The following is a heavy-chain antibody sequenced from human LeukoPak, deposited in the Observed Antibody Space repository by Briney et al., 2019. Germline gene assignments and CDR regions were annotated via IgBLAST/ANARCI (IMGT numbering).Heavy chain of an antibody. V-gene: IGHV3-30*02. J-gene: IGHJ6*03. Sequence: GGSLRLSCAASRFTFSSYGMHWVRQAPGKGLEWVAYIQYDGSNEQYADPVKGRFSISRDSSKNILYLQMNSLRAEDTAVYYCAKDRCSNGVGCYYYYMDVWGKGTTVTISS. D-gene: IGHD2-8*01. CDR1: RFTFSSYG. CDR2: IQYDGSNE. CDR3: AKDRCSNGVGCYYYYMDV.